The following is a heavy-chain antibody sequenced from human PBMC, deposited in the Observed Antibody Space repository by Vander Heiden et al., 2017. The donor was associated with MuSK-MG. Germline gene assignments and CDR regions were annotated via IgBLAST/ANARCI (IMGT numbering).Heavy chain of an antibody. Sequence: EVQLLESGGGLVQPGGSLRLSCAASGFTFSRYAMSWVRQAPGKGLEWVSAISGSGGSTYYADSVKGRFTISRDNSKNTLYLQMNSLRAEDTAVYYCAKFEPYYYDSSGYPTGYFDYWGQGTLVTVSS. CDR1: GFTFSRYA. CDR2: ISGSGGST. D-gene: IGHD3-22*01. J-gene: IGHJ4*02. CDR3: AKFEPYYYDSSGYPTGYFDY. V-gene: IGHV3-23*01.